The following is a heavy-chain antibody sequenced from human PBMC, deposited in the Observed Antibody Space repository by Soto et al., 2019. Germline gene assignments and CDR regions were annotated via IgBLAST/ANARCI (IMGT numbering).Heavy chain of an antibody. CDR2: IRSKAYGGTT. Sequence: LRLSCTASGFTFGDYAMSWFRQAPGKGLEWVGFIRSKAYGGTTEYAASVKGRFTISRDDSKSIAYLQMNSLKTEDTAVYYCTTNYYDSSGYDNWFDPWGQGTLVTVSS. CDR3: TTNYYDSSGYDNWFDP. CDR1: GFTFGDYA. D-gene: IGHD3-22*01. V-gene: IGHV3-49*03. J-gene: IGHJ5*02.